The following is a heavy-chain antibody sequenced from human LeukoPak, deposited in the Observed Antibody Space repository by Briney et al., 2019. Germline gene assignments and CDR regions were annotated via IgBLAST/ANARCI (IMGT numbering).Heavy chain of an antibody. J-gene: IGHJ4*02. CDR2: ISSSSSYI. V-gene: IGHV3-21*01. CDR1: GFTFSSYS. CDR3: ARGRGSYQYYDFWSGYYSDGDFEY. D-gene: IGHD3-3*01. Sequence: PGGSLRLSCAASGFTFSSYSMNWVRQAPGKGLEWVSSISSSSSYIYYADSVKGRFTISRDNAKNSLYLQMNSLRAEDTAVYYCARGRGSYQYYDFWSGYYSDGDFEYWGQGTLVTVSS.